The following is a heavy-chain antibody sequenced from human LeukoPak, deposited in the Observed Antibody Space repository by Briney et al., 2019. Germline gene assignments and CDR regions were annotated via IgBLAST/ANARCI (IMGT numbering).Heavy chain of an antibody. CDR1: GFTFSDYY. CDR2: ISSSGSTI. CDR3: ARDFVIAVAAQNWLDP. J-gene: IGHJ5*02. V-gene: IGHV3-11*04. Sequence: GGSLRLSCAASGFTFSDYYMSWIRQAPGKGLEWVSYISSSGSTIYYADSVKGRFTISRDNAKNSLYLQMNSLRAEDTAVYYCARDFVIAVAAQNWLDPWGQGTLVTVSS. D-gene: IGHD6-19*01.